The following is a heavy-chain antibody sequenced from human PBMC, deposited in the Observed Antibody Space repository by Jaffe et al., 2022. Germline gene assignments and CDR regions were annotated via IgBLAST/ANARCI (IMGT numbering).Heavy chain of an antibody. D-gene: IGHD2-21*01. CDR2: IYTSGST. CDR3: ARDRIGANDCMGVQCGGVFDI. Sequence: QVQLQESGPGLVKPSQTLSLTCTVSGGSISSGSYYWSWIRQPAGKGLEWIGRIYTSGSTNYNPSLKSRVTISVDTSKNQFSLKLSSVTAADTAVYYCARDRIGANDCMGVQCGGVFDIWGQGTMVTVSS. V-gene: IGHV4-61*02. CDR1: GGSISSGSYY. J-gene: IGHJ3*02.